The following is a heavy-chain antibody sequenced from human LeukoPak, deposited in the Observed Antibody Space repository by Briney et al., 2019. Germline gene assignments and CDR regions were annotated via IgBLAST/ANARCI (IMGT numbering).Heavy chain of an antibody. CDR3: ARDRRYSSGWYEY. CDR1: GFTFSSYS. J-gene: IGHJ4*02. Sequence: GGSLRLSCAASGFTFSSYSMNWVRQTPGKGLEWVSSISSSSSYIYYADSVRGRFTRSRNNAKNSLYMQMNSLRAEDTAVYDCARDRRYSSGWYEYWGQGTLGTVSS. CDR2: ISSSSSYI. D-gene: IGHD6-19*01. V-gene: IGHV3-21*01.